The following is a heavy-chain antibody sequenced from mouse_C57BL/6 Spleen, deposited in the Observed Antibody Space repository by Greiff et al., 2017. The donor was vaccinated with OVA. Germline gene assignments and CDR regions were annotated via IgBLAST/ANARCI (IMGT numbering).Heavy chain of an antibody. Sequence: QVQLQQSGAELVKPGASVKLSCKASGYTFTSSWMPWVKQRPGRGLEWIGRIVPNSGGTKYNEKLKSKATLTVDKPSSNAYMQLSSLTSEDAAVYYCARDWDVYLDFDVWGTGTTVTVSS. V-gene: IGHV1-72*01. J-gene: IGHJ1*03. D-gene: IGHD4-1*01. CDR1: GYTFTSSW. CDR2: IVPNSGGT. CDR3: ARDWDVYLDFDV.